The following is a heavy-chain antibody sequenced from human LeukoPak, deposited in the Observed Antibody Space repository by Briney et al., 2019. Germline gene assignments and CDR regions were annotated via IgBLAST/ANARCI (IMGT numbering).Heavy chain of an antibody. CDR3: ARGSGVYYDSSGYSRFDY. V-gene: IGHV4-34*01. J-gene: IGHJ4*02. Sequence: PSETLSLTCAVYGGSFSGYYWSWIRQPPGKGLEWIGEINHSGSTNYNPSLKSRVTISVDTSKNQFSLKLSSVTAADTAVYYCARGSGVYYDSSGYSRFDYWGQGTLVTVSS. CDR2: INHSGST. D-gene: IGHD3-22*01. CDR1: GGSFSGYY.